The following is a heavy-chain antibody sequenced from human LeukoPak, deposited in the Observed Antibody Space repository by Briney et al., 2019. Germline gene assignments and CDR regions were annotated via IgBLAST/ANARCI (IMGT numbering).Heavy chain of an antibody. CDR3: ARDLESTTWTYYFYTMDV. J-gene: IGHJ6*02. CDR2: IIPILGIA. V-gene: IGHV1-69*04. CDR1: GGTFSSYA. D-gene: IGHD1-1*01. Sequence: SVKVSCKASGGTFSSYAISWVRQAPGQGLEWMGRIIPILGIANYAQKFQGRVTITADKSTSTAYMELSSLRSEDTAVYYCARDLESTTWTYYFYTMDVWGQGTTVPVSS.